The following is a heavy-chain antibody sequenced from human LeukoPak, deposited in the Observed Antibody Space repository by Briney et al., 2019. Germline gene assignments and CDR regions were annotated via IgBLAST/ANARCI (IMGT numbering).Heavy chain of an antibody. J-gene: IGHJ4*02. CDR2: ISAYNGNT. CDR1: GYTFTSYG. V-gene: IGHV1-18*01. Sequence: GASVKVSCKASGYTFTSYGISWVRRAPGQGLEWMGWISAYNGNTNYAQKLQGRVTMTTDTSTSTAYMELRSLRSDDTAVYYCARAYGGSYRRSGPQDYWGQGTLVTVSS. D-gene: IGHD1-26*01. CDR3: ARAYGGSYRRSGPQDY.